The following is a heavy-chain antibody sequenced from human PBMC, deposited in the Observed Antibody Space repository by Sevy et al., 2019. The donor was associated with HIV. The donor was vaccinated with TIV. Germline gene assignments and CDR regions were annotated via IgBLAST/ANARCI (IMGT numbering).Heavy chain of an antibody. CDR1: GYNFISYW. D-gene: IGHD4-17*01. CDR3: ARHYASYGVTGYYYYYGLDV. V-gene: IGHV5-51*01. Sequence: GESLKISCKGSGYNFISYWIGWVRQMPGRGLEWMGIIYPDDSDTSYSPSFQGQVPISVDKSLNTAYLQCSSLKASDTAMYYCARHYASYGVTGYYYYYGLDVWGQGTTVTVSS. J-gene: IGHJ6*02. CDR2: IYPDDSDT.